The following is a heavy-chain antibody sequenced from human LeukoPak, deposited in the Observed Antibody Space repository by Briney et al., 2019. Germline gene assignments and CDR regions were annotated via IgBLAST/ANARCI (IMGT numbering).Heavy chain of an antibody. CDR3: ARHAPQRPRPGHYGSGSPEGAWFDP. D-gene: IGHD3-10*01. CDR2: IYYSGST. CDR1: GGSISSYY. J-gene: IGHJ5*02. Sequence: PSETLSLTCTVSGGSISSYYWSWIRQPPGKGLEWIGYIYYSGSTNYNPSLESRVTISVDTSKNQFSLKLSSVTAADTAVYYCARHAPQRPRPGHYGSGSPEGAWFDPWGQGTLVTVSS. V-gene: IGHV4-59*08.